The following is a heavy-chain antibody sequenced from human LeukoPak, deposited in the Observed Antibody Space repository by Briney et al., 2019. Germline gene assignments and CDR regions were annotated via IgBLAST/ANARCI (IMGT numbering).Heavy chain of an antibody. V-gene: IGHV4-39*07. J-gene: IGHJ6*03. Sequence: PSETLSLTCTVSGGSISSSSYYWGWIRQPPGKGLEWIGSIYYSGSTYYNPSLKNRVTISVDTSKNQFSLKLSSVTAADTAVYYCARDLSGGPFIAARHAYYMDVWGKGTTVTVSS. CDR3: ARDLSGGPFIAARHAYYMDV. CDR1: GGSISSSSYY. CDR2: IYYSGST. D-gene: IGHD6-6*01.